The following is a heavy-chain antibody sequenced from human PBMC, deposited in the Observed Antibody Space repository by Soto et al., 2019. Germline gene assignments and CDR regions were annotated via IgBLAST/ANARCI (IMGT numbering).Heavy chain of an antibody. V-gene: IGHV1-69*13. D-gene: IGHD3-3*01. Sequence: AVKVSCKASGCTFSSYAISWVRQAPGQGLEWMGGIIPIFGTANYAQKFQGRVTITADESTSTAYMELSSLRSEDTAVYYCARVGLQRDFDFDYWGQGTLVTVSS. CDR2: IIPIFGTA. CDR1: GCTFSSYA. J-gene: IGHJ4*02. CDR3: ARVGLQRDFDFDY.